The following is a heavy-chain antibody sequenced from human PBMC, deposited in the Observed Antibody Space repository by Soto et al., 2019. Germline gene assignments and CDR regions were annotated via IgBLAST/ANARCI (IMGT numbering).Heavy chain of an antibody. CDR1: GFTFSNAW. Sequence: PGGSLRLSCAASGFTFSNAWMSWVRQAPGKGLEWVGRIKSKTDGGTTDYAAPVKGRFTISRDDSKNTLYLQMNSLKTEDTAVYYCTTEVDDFWSGYYPRFDYWGQGTTVTVSS. D-gene: IGHD3-3*01. J-gene: IGHJ4*02. CDR3: TTEVDDFWSGYYPRFDY. V-gene: IGHV3-15*01. CDR2: IKSKTDGGTT.